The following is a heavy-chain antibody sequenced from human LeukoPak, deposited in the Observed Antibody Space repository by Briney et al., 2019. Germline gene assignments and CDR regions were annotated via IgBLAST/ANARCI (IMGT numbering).Heavy chain of an antibody. Sequence: QPGGSLRLSCAASGFTFDDYAMHWVRQAPGKGLEWVSLISWDGGNTYYADSVRGRFTISRDNSKNSLYLQMNSLRAEDTALYYCAKDGSSSTSCHFDYWGQGTLVTVSS. D-gene: IGHD2-2*01. CDR1: GFTFDDYA. CDR3: AKDGSSSTSCHFDY. CDR2: ISWDGGNT. J-gene: IGHJ4*02. V-gene: IGHV3-43D*03.